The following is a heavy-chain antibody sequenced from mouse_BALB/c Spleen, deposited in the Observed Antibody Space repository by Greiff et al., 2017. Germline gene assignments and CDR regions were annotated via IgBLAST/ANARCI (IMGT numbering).Heavy chain of an antibody. V-gene: IGHV5-6*01. D-gene: IGHD2-10*02. CDR2: ISSGGSYT. CDR3: ATLEAY. J-gene: IGHJ3*01. Sequence: VQLKESGGDLVKPGGSLKLSCAASGFTFSSYGMSWVRQTPDKRLEWVATISSGGSYTYYPDSVKGRFTISRDNAKNTLYLQMSSLKSEDTAMYYCATLEAYWGQGTLVTVSA. CDR1: GFTFSSYG.